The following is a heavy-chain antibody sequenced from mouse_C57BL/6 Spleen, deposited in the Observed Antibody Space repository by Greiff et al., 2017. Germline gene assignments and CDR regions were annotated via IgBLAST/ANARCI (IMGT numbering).Heavy chain of an antibody. CDR1: GYSFTGYY. J-gene: IGHJ2*01. CDR3: ARDQLFDY. CDR2: INPSTGGT. D-gene: IGHD4-1*02. V-gene: IGHV1-42*01. Sequence: VQLQQSGPELVKPGASVKISCKASGYSFTGYYMNWVKQSPEKSLEWIGEINPSTGGTTYNQKFKAKATLTVDKSSSTAYMQLKSLTSEDSAVYYCARDQLFDYWGQGTTLTVSS.